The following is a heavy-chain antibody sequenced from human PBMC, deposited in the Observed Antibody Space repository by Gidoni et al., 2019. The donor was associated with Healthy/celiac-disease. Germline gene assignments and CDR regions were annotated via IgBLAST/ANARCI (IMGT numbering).Heavy chain of an antibody. Sequence: GLEWVSAISGSGGSTYYADSVNGRFTISRDNSKNTLYLQMNSLRAEDTAVYYCATDLAVKLAMIVVMVAFDIWGQGTMVTVSS. D-gene: IGHD3-22*01. CDR2: ISGSGGST. J-gene: IGHJ3*02. V-gene: IGHV3-23*01. CDR3: ATDLAVKLAMIVVMVAFDI.